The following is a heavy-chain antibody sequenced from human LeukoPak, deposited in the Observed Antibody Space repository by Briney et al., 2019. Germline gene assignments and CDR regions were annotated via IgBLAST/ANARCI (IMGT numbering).Heavy chain of an antibody. CDR2: LKSKTDGGTT. V-gene: IGHV3-15*01. J-gene: IGHJ3*02. D-gene: IGHD7-27*01. CDR1: GFTFSNAW. CDR3: ARGPEASRLTGDTFEI. Sequence: LGGSLRLSCAASGFTFSNAWMSWVRPAPGKGLEWVGRLKSKTDGGTTDYAAPVKGRFTISRDDSKNTLYLQMNSLKTEDTAVYYCARGPEASRLTGDTFEIWGQGTMVTVSS.